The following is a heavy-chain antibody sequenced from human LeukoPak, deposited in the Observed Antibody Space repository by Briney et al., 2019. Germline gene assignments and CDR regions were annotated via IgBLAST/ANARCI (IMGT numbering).Heavy chain of an antibody. CDR2: IYHRGNT. Sequence: SETLSLTCAVSGYSISSNFYWGWIRQPPGKGLEWIGNIYHRGNTFYNPSLRSRVTISVDTSKNQFSLKLSSVTAADTAVYYCVRVMGAARPSRDYWGQGTLVTVSS. CDR1: GYSISSNFY. J-gene: IGHJ4*02. D-gene: IGHD6-6*01. V-gene: IGHV4-38-2*01. CDR3: VRVMGAARPSRDY.